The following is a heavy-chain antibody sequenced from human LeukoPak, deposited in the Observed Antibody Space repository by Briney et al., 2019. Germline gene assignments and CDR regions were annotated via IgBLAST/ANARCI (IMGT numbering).Heavy chain of an antibody. CDR2: ISAYNGNT. V-gene: IGHV1-18*01. CDR1: GYTFTSYG. J-gene: IGHJ6*02. D-gene: IGHD3-10*01. Sequence: ASVKVSCKASGYTFTSYGISWVRQAPGQGLEWMGWISAYNGNTNYARKFQGRVTMTTDTSTSTVYMELRSLRSDDTAVYYCARAQRITMVPYYYYGMDVWGQGTTVTVSS. CDR3: ARAQRITMVPYYYYGMDV.